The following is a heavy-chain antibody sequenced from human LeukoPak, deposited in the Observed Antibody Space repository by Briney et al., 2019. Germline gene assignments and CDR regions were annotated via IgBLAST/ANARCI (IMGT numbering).Heavy chain of an antibody. CDR3: ARRLVRSGSRGGYVDY. CDR2: IFYSGST. J-gene: IGHJ4*02. CDR1: DGSISSSSYC. V-gene: IGHV4-39*01. D-gene: IGHD1-26*01. Sequence: PSETLSLTCTVSDGSISSSSYCWGWSRQPPGKGLEWIGSIFYSGSTYYNPSLKSRVTISVDTSKNQFSLNLSSVTAADTAVYYCARRLVRSGSRGGYVDYWGQGTLVTVSS.